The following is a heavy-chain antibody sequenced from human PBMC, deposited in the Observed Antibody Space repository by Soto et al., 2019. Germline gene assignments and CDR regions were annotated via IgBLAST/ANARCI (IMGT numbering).Heavy chain of an antibody. J-gene: IGHJ4*02. Sequence: GESLKISCKVSGYSFTSYWISWVRQMPGKGLEWMGIIYPGDSDTRYSPSFQGQVTISADKSVSTAYLQWNSLRASDTAMYYCARTSGGYLYYFDYWAQGTLVTVSS. CDR1: GYSFTSYW. CDR3: ARTSGGYLYYFDY. D-gene: IGHD1-26*01. V-gene: IGHV5-51*01. CDR2: IYPGDSDT.